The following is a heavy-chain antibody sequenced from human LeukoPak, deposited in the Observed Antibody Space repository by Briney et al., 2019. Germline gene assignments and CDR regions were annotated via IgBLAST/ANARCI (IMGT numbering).Heavy chain of an antibody. CDR3: ARAVNIMDYYDSSGYPDY. D-gene: IGHD3-22*01. CDR1: GGSVSSGSYY. J-gene: IGHJ4*02. V-gene: IGHV4-61*01. CDR2: IYYSGST. Sequence: SETLSLTCAVSGGSVSSGSYYCSWIRQPPGKGLEWIGYIYYSGSTNYNPSLKSRVTISVDTSKNQFSLKLSSVTAADTAVYYCARAVNIMDYYDSSGYPDYWGQGTLVTVSS.